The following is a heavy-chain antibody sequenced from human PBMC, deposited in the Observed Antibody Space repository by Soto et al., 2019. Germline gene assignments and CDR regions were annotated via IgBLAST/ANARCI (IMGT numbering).Heavy chain of an antibody. Sequence: QVQLVQSGTEVKKPGSSVKVSCKAPGDTLNYYAIVWVRQAPGQGLEWVGGIAPVLRSTNYALKFQGRVKMTADASTSTAFLETSMLRSEDTGIYFCARATVLSFQADYWGQGTLVTVSS. J-gene: IGHJ4*02. D-gene: IGHD4-17*01. CDR3: ARATVLSFQADY. CDR1: GDTLNYYA. V-gene: IGHV1-69*01. CDR2: IAPVLRST.